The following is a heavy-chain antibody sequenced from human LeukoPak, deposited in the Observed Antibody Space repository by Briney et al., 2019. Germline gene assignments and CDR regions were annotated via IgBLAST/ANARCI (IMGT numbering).Heavy chain of an antibody. V-gene: IGHV4-39*01. Sequence: PSETLSLTCTVSGGSISSSSYYWGWIRQPPGKGLEWIGSIYYSGSTYYNPSLKSRVTISVDTSKNQFSLKLSSVTAADTAVYYCARHYGDYLDYWGQGTLVTASS. CDR3: ARHYGDYLDY. D-gene: IGHD4-17*01. J-gene: IGHJ4*02. CDR1: GGSISSSSYY. CDR2: IYYSGST.